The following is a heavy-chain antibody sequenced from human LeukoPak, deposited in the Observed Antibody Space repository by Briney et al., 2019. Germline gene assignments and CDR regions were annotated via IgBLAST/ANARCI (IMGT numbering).Heavy chain of an antibody. J-gene: IGHJ5*02. CDR2: MNPNSGNT. V-gene: IGHV1-8*01. Sequence: ASVKVSCKASGYTFTSYDINWVRQATGQGLEWMGWMNPNSGNTGYAQNFQGRVAMTRNTSIRTAYMELSSLRSDDTAVYYCVRGLVAAGSAKGGSAPWGQGPLVTVSS. CDR1: GYTFTSYD. CDR3: VRGLVAAGSAKGGSAP. D-gene: IGHD6-13*01.